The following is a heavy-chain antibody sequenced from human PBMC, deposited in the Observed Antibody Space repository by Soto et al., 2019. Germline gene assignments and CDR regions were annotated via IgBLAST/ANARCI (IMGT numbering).Heavy chain of an antibody. Sequence: SVKVSCKASGGTFSSYAISWVRQAPGQGLEWMGGIIPIFGTANYAQKFQGRVTITADESTSTAYMELSSLRSEDTAVYYCAREVRYCTSTRCSDYGMDVWGQGTTVTVSS. CDR3: AREVRYCTSTRCSDYGMDV. CDR1: GGTFSSYA. V-gene: IGHV1-69*13. D-gene: IGHD2-2*01. J-gene: IGHJ6*02. CDR2: IIPIFGTA.